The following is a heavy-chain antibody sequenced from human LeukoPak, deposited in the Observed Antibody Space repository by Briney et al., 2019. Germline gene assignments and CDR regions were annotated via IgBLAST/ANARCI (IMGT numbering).Heavy chain of an antibody. Sequence: GGSLRLSCAASGFTFSTYGMHWVRQAPGKGLEWVSLISWDGGSTYYADSVKGRFTISRDNSKNSLYLQMNSLRTEDTALYYCAKDITEMATIAPFDYWGQGTLVTVSS. CDR3: AKDITEMATIAPFDY. D-gene: IGHD5-24*01. V-gene: IGHV3-43*01. J-gene: IGHJ4*02. CDR2: ISWDGGST. CDR1: GFTFSTYG.